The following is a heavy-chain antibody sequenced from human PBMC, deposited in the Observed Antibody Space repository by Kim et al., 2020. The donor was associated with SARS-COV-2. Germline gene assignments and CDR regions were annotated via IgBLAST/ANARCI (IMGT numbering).Heavy chain of an antibody. Sequence: SETLSLTCTVSGGSISSGGYYWSWIRQHPGKGLEWIGYIYYSGSTYYNPSLKSRATISVDTSKNQFSLKLSSVTAADTAVYYCARGFSSSWYHGSFSYGMDVWGQGTTVTVAS. J-gene: IGHJ6*02. CDR1: GGSISSGGYY. V-gene: IGHV4-31*03. CDR2: IYYSGST. D-gene: IGHD6-13*01. CDR3: ARGFSSSWYHGSFSYGMDV.